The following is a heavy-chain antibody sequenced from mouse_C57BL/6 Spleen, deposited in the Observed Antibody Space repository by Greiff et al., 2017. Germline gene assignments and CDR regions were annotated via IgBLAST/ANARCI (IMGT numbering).Heavy chain of an antibody. Sequence: QVQLQQSGPELVTPGASVTISCKVSGYAFSSSWMNWVKQRPGKGLEWIGRIYPGDGDTYYNAKFKGKTILTADKYSRTAYMQLSSHTSEDSAVYFGARHDDAYYFDYWGQGTTLTVSS. CDR2: IYPGDGDT. CDR3: ARHDDAYYFDY. V-gene: IGHV1-82*01. D-gene: IGHD2-4*01. J-gene: IGHJ2*01. CDR1: GYAFSSSW.